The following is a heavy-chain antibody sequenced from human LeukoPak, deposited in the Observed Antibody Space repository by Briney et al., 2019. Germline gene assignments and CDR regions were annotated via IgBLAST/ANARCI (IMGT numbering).Heavy chain of an antibody. J-gene: IGHJ4*02. Sequence: PGGSLRLSCAASGFTFSAGSMNWVRQAPEKGLEWISYISRTGSTTYYGDSVKDRSTISRDNAKNSLFLQLNNLRDEDTAVYFCARDRPGKYYFDSWGQGTLVIVSS. CDR2: ISRTGSTT. CDR1: GFTFSAGS. V-gene: IGHV3-48*02. D-gene: IGHD1-14*01. CDR3: ARDRPGKYYFDS.